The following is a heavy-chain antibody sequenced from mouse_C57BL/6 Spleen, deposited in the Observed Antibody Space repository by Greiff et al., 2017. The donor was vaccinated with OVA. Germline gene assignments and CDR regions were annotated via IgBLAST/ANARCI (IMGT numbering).Heavy chain of an antibody. D-gene: IGHD1-1*01. V-gene: IGHV1-82*01. CDR1: GYAFSSSW. J-gene: IGHJ2*01. CDR2: IYPGDGDT. Sequence: VKLVESGPELVKPGASVKISCKASGYAFSSSWMNWVKQRPGKGLEWIGRIYPGDGDTNYNGKFKGKPTLTADKSSSTAYMQLSSLTSEDSAVYFCYYYGSSYFDYWGQGTTLTVSS. CDR3: YYYGSSYFDY.